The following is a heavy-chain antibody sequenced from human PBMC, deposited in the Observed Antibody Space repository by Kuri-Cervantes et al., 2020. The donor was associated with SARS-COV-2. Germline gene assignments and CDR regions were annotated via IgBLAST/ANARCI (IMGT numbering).Heavy chain of an antibody. CDR1: GGSISSSSYY. V-gene: IGHV4-61*02. CDR3: ARDTYYDFWSGYYKPHYYYYMDV. Sequence: SETLSLTCTVSGGSISSSSYYWSWIRQPAGKGLEWIGRIYTSGSTNYNPSLKSRVTMSVDTSKNQFSLKLSSVTAADTAVYYCARDTYYDFWSGYYKPHYYYYMDVWGKGTTVTVSS. J-gene: IGHJ6*03. D-gene: IGHD3-3*01. CDR2: IYTSGST.